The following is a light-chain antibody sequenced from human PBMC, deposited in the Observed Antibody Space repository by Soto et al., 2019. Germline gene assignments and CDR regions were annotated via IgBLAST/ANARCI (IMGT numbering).Light chain of an antibody. CDR2: AAS. CDR1: QGISSY. CDR3: QQYYSYLYP. J-gene: IGKJ2*01. Sequence: AIRMTQSPSSFSASTGDRVTITCRASQGISSYLAWYQQKPGKAPKLLIYAASTLQSGVPSRFSGSGSGTDFTLTISCLQSEDFATYYCQQYYSYLYPFGQGTKLEIK. V-gene: IGKV1-8*01.